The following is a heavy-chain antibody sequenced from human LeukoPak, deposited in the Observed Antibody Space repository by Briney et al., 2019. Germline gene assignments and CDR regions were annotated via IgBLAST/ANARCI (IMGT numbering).Heavy chain of an antibody. D-gene: IGHD3-16*01. CDR2: ISSSSSYI. CDR1: GFTFSSCS. J-gene: IGHJ6*02. V-gene: IGHV3-21*01. Sequence: GGSLRLSCAASGFTFSSCSMNWVRQAPGKGLEWVSSISSSSSYIYYADSVKGRFTISRDNAANSLYLQMNSLRVEDTAVYYCARDGGIIRFGGQDVWGQGTTVIVS. CDR3: ARDGGIIRFGGQDV.